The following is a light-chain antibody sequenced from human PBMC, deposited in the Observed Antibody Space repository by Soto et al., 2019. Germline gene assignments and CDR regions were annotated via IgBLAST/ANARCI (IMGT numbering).Light chain of an antibody. CDR3: QQYGSSPWT. CDR1: QSVSNNY. Sequence: EIVLTQSPGTLSLSPEERATLSCRASQSVSNNYLAWYQQKPGQAPRLLIYGASNRATGIPDRFSGSGSGTDFTLTISRLESEDFAVYYCQQYGSSPWTFGQGTKVDIK. CDR2: GAS. J-gene: IGKJ1*01. V-gene: IGKV3-20*01.